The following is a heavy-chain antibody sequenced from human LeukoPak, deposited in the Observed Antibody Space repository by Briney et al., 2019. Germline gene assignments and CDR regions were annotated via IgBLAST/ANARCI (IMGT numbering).Heavy chain of an antibody. Sequence: GGSLRLSCAASGFTFSSYSMNWVRQAPEKGLEWVSYISSSSSTIYYADSVKGRFTISRDNAKNSLYLQMNSLRAEDTAVYYCARGRQSRATVTTGGDYWGQGTLVTVSS. CDR1: GFTFSSYS. CDR2: ISSSSSTI. V-gene: IGHV3-48*04. CDR3: ARGRQSRATVTTGGDY. D-gene: IGHD4-17*01. J-gene: IGHJ4*02.